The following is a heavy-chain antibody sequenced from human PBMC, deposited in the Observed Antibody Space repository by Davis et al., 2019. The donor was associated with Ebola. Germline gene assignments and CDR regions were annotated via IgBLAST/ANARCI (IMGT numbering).Heavy chain of an antibody. CDR3: SRPIEQTTVTTAWYYYYGMDV. J-gene: IGHJ6*02. V-gene: IGHV3-23*01. CDR1: GFPFRHYA. Sequence: WGSLRLSCAASGFPFRHYAMTWVRQAPGTGLEWVSAINDGGSHTYYIDSVKGRFTICSDNSRNTLYLQMNSLRAEDTAVYYCSRPIEQTTVTTAWYYYYGMDVWGQGTTVTVSS. D-gene: IGHD4-17*01. CDR2: INDGGSHT.